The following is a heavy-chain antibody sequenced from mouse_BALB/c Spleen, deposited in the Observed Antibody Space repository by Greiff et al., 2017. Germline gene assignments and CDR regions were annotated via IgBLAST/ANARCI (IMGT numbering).Heavy chain of an antibody. CDR1: GYSFTGYF. Sequence: EVHLVESGPELVKPGASVKISCKASGYSFTGYFMNWVKQSHGKSLEWIGRINPYNGDTFYNQKFKGKATLTVDKSSSTAHMELLSLTSEDSAVYDCGRFYGDLYYFDYWGQGTTLTVSS. J-gene: IGHJ2*01. CDR2: INPYNGDT. D-gene: IGHD2-13*01. CDR3: GRFYGDLYYFDY. V-gene: IGHV1-37*01.